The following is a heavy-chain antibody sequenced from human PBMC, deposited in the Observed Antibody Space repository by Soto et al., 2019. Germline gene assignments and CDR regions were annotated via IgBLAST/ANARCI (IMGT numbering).Heavy chain of an antibody. D-gene: IGHD3-16*02. CDR3: ATNQWRLHLGELSLSAVDYYYMDV. CDR2: IYSGGST. J-gene: IGHJ6*03. Sequence: GGSLRLSCAASGFTVSSNYMSWVRQAPGKGLEWVSVIYSGGSTYYADSVKGRFTISRDNSKNTLYLQMNSLRAEDTAVYYCATNQWRLHLGELSLSAVDYYYMDVWGKGTTVTVSS. CDR1: GFTVSSNY. V-gene: IGHV3-66*01.